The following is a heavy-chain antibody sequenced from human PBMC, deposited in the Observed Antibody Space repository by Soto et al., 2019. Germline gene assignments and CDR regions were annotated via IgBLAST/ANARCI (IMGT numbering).Heavy chain of an antibody. Sequence: NPSETLSLTCTVSGGSISSSSYYWGWIRQPPGKGLEWIGGIYYSGSTYYNPPLKSRVTISVDTSKNQFSLKLSSVTAADTVVYYCAGARGYDYDGGGSWFDPWGQGTLVTVSS. J-gene: IGHJ5*02. CDR1: GGSISSSSYY. CDR3: AGARGYDYDGGGSWFDP. D-gene: IGHD5-12*01. V-gene: IGHV4-39*01. CDR2: IYYSGST.